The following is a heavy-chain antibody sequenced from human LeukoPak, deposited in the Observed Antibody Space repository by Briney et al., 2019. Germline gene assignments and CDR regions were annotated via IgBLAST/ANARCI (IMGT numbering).Heavy chain of an antibody. CDR2: INPNSGGT. D-gene: IGHD1-26*01. CDR1: GYTFTGYY. CDR3: AREGSGSFPQNAFDI. Sequence: ASVKVSCKASGYTFTGYYMHWVRQAPGQGLEWMGWINPNSGGTNYAQKFQGRVTMTRDTYISTAYMELSRLRSDDTAVYYCAREGSGSFPQNAFDIWGQGTMVTVSS. V-gene: IGHV1-2*02. J-gene: IGHJ3*02.